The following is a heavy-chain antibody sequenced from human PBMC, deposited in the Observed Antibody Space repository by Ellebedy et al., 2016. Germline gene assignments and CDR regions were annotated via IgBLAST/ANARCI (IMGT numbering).Heavy chain of an antibody. CDR1: GFTFSSYA. Sequence: GESLKISXAASGFTFSSYAMTWVRQAPGKGLEWVSAVREIGSDTYYADSVKGRFTISKDNSKNTLYLQMNSLRVEDTAIYYCARNLGGGVNSPNANWGQGILVTVSS. CDR3: ARNLGGGVNSPNAN. V-gene: IGHV3-23*01. CDR2: VREIGSDT. J-gene: IGHJ4*02. D-gene: IGHD3-16*01.